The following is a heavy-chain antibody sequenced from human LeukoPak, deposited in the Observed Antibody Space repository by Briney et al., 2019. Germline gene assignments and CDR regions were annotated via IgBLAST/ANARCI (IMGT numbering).Heavy chain of an antibody. CDR2: ISYDGSNK. CDR3: AKGGRYSGSYYIPFVDY. D-gene: IGHD1-26*01. Sequence: SLRLSCAASGFTFSTYAIHWVRQAPGKGLEWVAVISYDGSNKYYVDSVKGRFTISRDKSKNTLYLQMNSLRAEDTAVYYCAKGGRYSGSYYIPFVDYWGQGTLVTVSS. CDR1: GFTFSTYA. V-gene: IGHV3-30*04. J-gene: IGHJ4*02.